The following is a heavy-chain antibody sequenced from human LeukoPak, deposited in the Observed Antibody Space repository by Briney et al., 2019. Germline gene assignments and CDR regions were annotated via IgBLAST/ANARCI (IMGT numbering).Heavy chain of an antibody. D-gene: IGHD2-21*01. CDR1: GFTFSSYG. Sequence: GGSLRLSCAASGFTFSSYGMYWVRQAPGKGLEWVAFIRYDGSNKYYADSVKGRFTISRDNSKNTLYVQMNSLRAEDSAVYHCARQKWGVVVKAFDYWGQGTLVTVSS. CDR3: ARQKWGVVVKAFDY. V-gene: IGHV3-30*02. CDR2: IRYDGSNK. J-gene: IGHJ4*02.